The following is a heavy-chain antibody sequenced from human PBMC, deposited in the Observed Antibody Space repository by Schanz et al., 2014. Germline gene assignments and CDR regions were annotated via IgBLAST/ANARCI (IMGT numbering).Heavy chain of an antibody. CDR2: IIPILGIA. V-gene: IGHV1-69*02. J-gene: IGHJ4*02. CDR3: ARYYYDSSGYYYCDY. D-gene: IGHD3-22*01. Sequence: QVQLVQSGAEVKKPGSSVKVSCKASGGTFSTYTISWVRQAPGQGLEWMGRIIPILGIANYAQKFQGRLTITADKSTSTAYIELSSLRSEDTAMYYCARYYYDSSGYYYCDYWGQGTLVTVSA. CDR1: GGTFSTYT.